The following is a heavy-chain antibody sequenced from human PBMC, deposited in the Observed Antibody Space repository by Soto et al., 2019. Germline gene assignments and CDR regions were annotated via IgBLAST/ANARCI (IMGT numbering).Heavy chain of an antibody. CDR2: ISHDGGNK. V-gene: IGHV3-30*18. D-gene: IGHD6-13*01. CDR1: AFTLRSYG. CDR3: AKDPASAAGTFFDYYYYMDV. Sequence: QVQLVESGGGAVQPGRSLRLSCTASAFTLRSYGMHWVRQAPGKGLEWVAVISHDGGNKYYADSVRGRFTISRDNSKNMIYLQMNSLRAEDTAVYYCAKDPASAAGTFFDYYYYMDVWGKGTKVNVSS. J-gene: IGHJ6*03.